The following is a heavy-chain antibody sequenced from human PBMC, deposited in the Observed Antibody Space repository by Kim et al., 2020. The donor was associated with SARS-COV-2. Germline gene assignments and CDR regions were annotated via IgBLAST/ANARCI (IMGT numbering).Heavy chain of an antibody. CDR3: ARDLLQSRGWFDP. CDR1: GYTFTGYY. D-gene: IGHD3-10*01. Sequence: ASVKVSCKASGYTFTGYYMHWVRQAPGQGLEWMGWINPNSGGTNYAQKFQGRVTMTRDTSISTAYMELSRLRSDDTAVYYCARDLLQSRGWFDPWGQGTLVTVSS. CDR2: INPNSGGT. V-gene: IGHV1-2*02. J-gene: IGHJ5*02.